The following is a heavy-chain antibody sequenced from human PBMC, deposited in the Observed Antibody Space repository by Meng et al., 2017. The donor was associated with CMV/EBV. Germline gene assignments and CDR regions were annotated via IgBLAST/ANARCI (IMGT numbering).Heavy chain of an antibody. CDR1: GFTFSSYS. J-gene: IGHJ5*02. V-gene: IGHV3-48*04. Sequence: GFLRLSRAASGFTFSSYSMNWVRQAPGKGLEWVSYISSSSSTIYYADSVKGRFTISRDNAKNSLYLQMNSLRAEDTAVYYCARGVVPAAINWFDPWGQGTLVTVSS. D-gene: IGHD2-2*02. CDR3: ARGVVPAAINWFDP. CDR2: ISSSSSTI.